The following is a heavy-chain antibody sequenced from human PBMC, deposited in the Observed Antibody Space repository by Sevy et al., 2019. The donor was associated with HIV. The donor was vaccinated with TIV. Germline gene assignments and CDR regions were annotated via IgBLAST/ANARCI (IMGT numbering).Heavy chain of an antibody. CDR3: ATNMVHAGAYDSYFNF. V-gene: IGHV3-33*01. J-gene: IGHJ4*02. Sequence: GGSLRLSCVASQFNFDTYAIHWVRQAPGKGLEWVAMIWYDGSSKDYAESVKGRFAIPRDNWQNTAFLQMNRLRAEDTGVYYCATNMVHAGAYDSYFNFWGQGSMVTVSS. CDR2: IWYDGSSK. D-gene: IGHD3-10*01. CDR1: QFNFDTYA.